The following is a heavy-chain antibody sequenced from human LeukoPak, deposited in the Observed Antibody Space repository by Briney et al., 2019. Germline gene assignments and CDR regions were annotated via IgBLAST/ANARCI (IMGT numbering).Heavy chain of an antibody. CDR3: ARSLYSSSCSDS. V-gene: IGHV3-48*02. CDR1: GFTFSSYA. D-gene: IGHD6-13*01. Sequence: GGSLRLSCAASGFTFSSYAMNWVRQAPGKGLEWVSYISSSSSAIYYADSVKGRFTISRDNAKNSLYLQMSSLRDDDTAVYYCARSLYSSSCSDSRGQGILVTVSS. CDR2: ISSSSSAI. J-gene: IGHJ5*01.